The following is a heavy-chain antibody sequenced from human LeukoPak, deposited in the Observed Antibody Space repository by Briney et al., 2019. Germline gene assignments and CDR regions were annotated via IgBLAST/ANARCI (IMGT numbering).Heavy chain of an antibody. J-gene: IGHJ4*02. CDR3: ARDRGLLWFGEGDY. V-gene: IGHV3-7*01. Sequence: GGSLRLSCAASGFTFSSYWMSWVRQAPGKGLEWVANIKQDGSEKYYVDSVKGRFTISRDNAKNSLYLQMNSLRAEDTAVYYCARDRGLLWFGEGDYWGQGTLVTVSS. CDR1: GFTFSSYW. CDR2: IKQDGSEK. D-gene: IGHD3-10*01.